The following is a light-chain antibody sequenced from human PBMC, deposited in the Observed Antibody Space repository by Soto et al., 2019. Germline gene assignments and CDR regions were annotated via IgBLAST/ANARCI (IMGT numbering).Light chain of an antibody. CDR2: EVN. CDR3: FSYEGGDTSV. V-gene: IGLV2-8*01. CDR1: SSDVGRYDY. J-gene: IGLJ2*01. Sequence: QSALTQPPSASGSPGQSVTISCTGTSSDVGRYDYVSWYQHHPGKVPKLMIFEVNRRPSWVPRRFSGSKSGYTASLTVSGLQPEDEAVYYCFSYEGGDTSVFGGGTKLTVL.